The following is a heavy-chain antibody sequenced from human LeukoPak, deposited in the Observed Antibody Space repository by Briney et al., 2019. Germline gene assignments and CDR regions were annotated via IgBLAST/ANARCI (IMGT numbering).Heavy chain of an antibody. CDR2: IIPIFGTA. CDR3: ARSNVLLWFGEYFDY. Sequence: GASVKVSCKASGGTFRSYAIRLVRQAPGPRREWMGGIIPIFGTANYAQKFEGRVTITTDESTSTAYMELSSLRSEDTAVYYCARSNVLLWFGEYFDYWGQGTLVTVSS. CDR1: GGTFRSYA. J-gene: IGHJ4*02. V-gene: IGHV1-69*05. D-gene: IGHD3-10*01.